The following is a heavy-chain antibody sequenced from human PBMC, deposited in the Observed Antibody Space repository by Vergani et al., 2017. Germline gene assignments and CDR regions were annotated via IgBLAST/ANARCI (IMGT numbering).Heavy chain of an antibody. J-gene: IGHJ3*02. V-gene: IGHV3-48*01. CDR2: ISSSSSTI. CDR1: GFTFSSYS. D-gene: IGHD6-13*01. CDR3: AKGVGQYSITDAFDI. Sequence: EVQLVESGGGVVQPGGSLRLSCAASGFTFSSYSMNWVRQAPGKGLEWVSYISSSSSTIYYADSVKGRFTISRDNAKNSLYLQMNSLRAEDTAVYYCAKGVGQYSITDAFDIWGQGTMVTVSS.